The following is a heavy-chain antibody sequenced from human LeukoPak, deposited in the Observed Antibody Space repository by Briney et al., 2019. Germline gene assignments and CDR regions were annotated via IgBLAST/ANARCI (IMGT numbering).Heavy chain of an antibody. D-gene: IGHD2-15*01. V-gene: IGHV3-23*01. J-gene: IGHJ4*02. CDR2: ISGSGGST. CDR3: AKDPSDIVVVVAATPFDY. Sequence: PGGSLRLSCAASGFTFSSYAMSWVRQAPGKGLEWVSAISGSGGSTYYADPVKGRFTISRDNSKNTLYLQMNSLRAEDTAVYYCAKDPSDIVVVVAATPFDYWGQGTLVTVSS. CDR1: GFTFSSYA.